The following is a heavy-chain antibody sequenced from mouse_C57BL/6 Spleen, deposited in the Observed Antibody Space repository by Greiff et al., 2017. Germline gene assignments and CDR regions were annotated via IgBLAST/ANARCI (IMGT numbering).Heavy chain of an antibody. CDR2: IRSKSSNYAT. J-gene: IGHJ4*01. CDR1: GFTFNTYA. Sequence: EVKLVESGGGLVQPKGSLKLSCAASGFTFNTYALHWVRQAPGKGLEWVARIRSKSSNYATYFVDSVKDRFPISRDDSQSMLYLQMNNLKTEDTAMYYCVRVYYSNRSPYYAMDYWGQGTSVTVSS. CDR3: VRVYYSNRSPYYAMDY. V-gene: IGHV10-3*01. D-gene: IGHD2-5*01.